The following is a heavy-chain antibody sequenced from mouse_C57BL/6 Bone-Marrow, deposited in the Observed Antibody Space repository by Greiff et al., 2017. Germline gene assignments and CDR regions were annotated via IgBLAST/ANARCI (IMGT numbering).Heavy chain of an antibody. D-gene: IGHD4-1*01. V-gene: IGHV1-26*01. CDR2: INPNNGGT. Sequence: EVQLQQSGPELVKPGASVKISCKASGYTFTDYYMNWVKQSHGKSLEWIGDINPNNGGTSYNQKFKGKATLTVDKSSNTAYMELRSLTSEDSAVYYCARWEDYAMAYCGQGTSVTVSS. J-gene: IGHJ4*01. CDR1: GYTFTDYY. CDR3: ARWEDYAMAY.